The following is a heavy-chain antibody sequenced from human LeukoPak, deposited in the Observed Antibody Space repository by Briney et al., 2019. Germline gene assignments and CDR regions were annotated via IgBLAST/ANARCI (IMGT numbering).Heavy chain of an antibody. V-gene: IGHV3-23*01. D-gene: IGHD2-15*01. CDR3: ARWPAYSYFDF. CDR2: ISGSGGST. J-gene: IGHJ4*02. CDR1: GFTFSSYA. Sequence: PGGSLRLSCAASGFTFSSYAMSWVRQAPGKGLEWVSAISGSGGSTYYADSVRGRFTISRDNSKNTLWLQMNSLRAEDTAVYYCARWPAYSYFDFWGQGTLVTVSS.